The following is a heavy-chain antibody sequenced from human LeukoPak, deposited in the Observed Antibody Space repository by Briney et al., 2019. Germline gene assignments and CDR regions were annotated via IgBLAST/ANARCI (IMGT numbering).Heavy chain of an antibody. D-gene: IGHD5-18*01. V-gene: IGHV4-39*01. CDR3: ARLHVDTTIRDFD. CDR2: IYYSGFT. J-gene: IGHJ4*02. Sequence: SETLSLTCRVSGGSLSSTIYYWGWIRQPPGKGLEWIGCIYYSGFTYYSLSLKGRITMSIDTSKTQFSLKLNSVTAADTAVYYCARLHVDTTIRDFDWGQGTLVTVSS. CDR1: GGSLSSTIYY.